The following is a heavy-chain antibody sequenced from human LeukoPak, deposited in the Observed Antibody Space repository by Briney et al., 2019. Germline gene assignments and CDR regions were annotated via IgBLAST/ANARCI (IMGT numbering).Heavy chain of an antibody. D-gene: IGHD5-24*01. CDR1: GFTFSSYG. CDR2: ISYDGSNK. V-gene: IGHV3-30*18. J-gene: IGHJ3*02. Sequence: PGGSLRLSCAASGFTFSSYGMHWVRQTPGKGLEWVAVISYDGSNKYFADSVKGRFTISRDNSKNTLYLQMNSLRAEDTAVYYCAKEGGRGWPQFLDAFDIWGQGTMVTVSS. CDR3: AKEGGRGWPQFLDAFDI.